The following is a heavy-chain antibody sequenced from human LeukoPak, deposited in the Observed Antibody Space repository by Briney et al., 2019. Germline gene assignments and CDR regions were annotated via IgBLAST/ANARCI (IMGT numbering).Heavy chain of an antibody. J-gene: IGHJ5*02. CDR1: GFTFGDYS. Sequence: PGGSLRLSCAASGFTFGDYSMTWIRQAPGKGLEWVSYISGNGSTIYYADSVKGRFTISRDNAKNSLYLQMNSLRAEDTAVYYCAKAIDIVSWFDPWGQGTLVTVSS. CDR3: AKAIDIVSWFDP. CDR2: ISGNGSTI. V-gene: IGHV3-11*01. D-gene: IGHD2-15*01.